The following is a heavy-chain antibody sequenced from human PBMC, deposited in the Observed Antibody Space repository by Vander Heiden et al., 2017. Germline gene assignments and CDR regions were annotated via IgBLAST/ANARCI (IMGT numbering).Heavy chain of an antibody. V-gene: IGHV1-2*04. CDR2: INPNSGGT. CDR3: ARQYCSGGSCYKVAYYGMDV. Sequence: QVQLVQSGAEVKKPGASVTVSCKASGYTFTGYYMHWVRQAPGQGLEWMGWINPNSGGTNYAQKFQGWVTMTRDTSISTAYMELSRLRSDDTAVYYCARQYCSGGSCYKVAYYGMDVWGQGTTVTVSS. D-gene: IGHD2-15*01. J-gene: IGHJ6*02. CDR1: GYTFTGYY.